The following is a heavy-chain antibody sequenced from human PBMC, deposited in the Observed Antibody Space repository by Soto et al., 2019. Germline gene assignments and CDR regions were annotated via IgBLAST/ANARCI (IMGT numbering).Heavy chain of an antibody. V-gene: IGHV1-69*02. J-gene: IGHJ2*01. CDR3: ARVALAEHWYFHL. D-gene: IGHD2-15*01. CDR1: GGTFSSYT. CDR2: IIPILGIA. Sequence: QVQLVQSGAEVKKPGSSVKVSCKASGGTFSSYTISWVRQAPGQGLEWMGRIIPILGIANYAQKFPSRVTINATKSTSTAYMELSSLRSEDTAVYYCARVALAEHWYFHLWGRGTLVTVSS.